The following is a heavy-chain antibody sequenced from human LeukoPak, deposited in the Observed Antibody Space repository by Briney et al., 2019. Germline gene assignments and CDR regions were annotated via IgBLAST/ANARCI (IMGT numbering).Heavy chain of an antibody. D-gene: IGHD3-10*01. CDR1: YY. V-gene: IGHV4-59*08. CDR2: IFYSGST. J-gene: IGHJ4*02. CDR3: ARTRYYYNSRSYGAPYYFDY. Sequence: YYMSWMRRPPGKGVEGIGYIFYSGSTNYKPSLKIRVSISVHTYKNQFSLNLSSVTAADKAVYDCARTRYYYNSRSYGAPYYFDYWGQGTLVTVSS.